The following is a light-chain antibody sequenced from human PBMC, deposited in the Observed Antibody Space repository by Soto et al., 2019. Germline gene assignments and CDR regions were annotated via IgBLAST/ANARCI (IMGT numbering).Light chain of an antibody. CDR2: DAF. V-gene: IGKV3-11*01. CDR1: QSVSSY. J-gene: IGKJ4*01. CDR3: QQRSNWPST. Sequence: EIVLTQSPATLSLSPGERAALSCRASQSVSSYLAWYQQKPGQAPRLLIYDAFKRATGIPARFSGSGSGTDFTLIIISLEPEDFAVYSCQQRSNWPSTFGGGTKVEVK.